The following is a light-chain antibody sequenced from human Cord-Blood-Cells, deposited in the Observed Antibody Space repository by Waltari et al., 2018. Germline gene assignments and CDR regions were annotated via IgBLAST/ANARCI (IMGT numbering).Light chain of an antibody. Sequence: ALMTQTASLYAFPGAAPLTPSTFRTGITVDPYRIYLYTQQPGSPPQYLLRYKSYSDKQQCSGVPSRFSGSKDASANAGILLISGLQSEDEADYYCMIWHSSASVFGGGTKLTVL. CDR1: TGITVDPYR. V-gene: IGLV5-45*01. CDR2: YKSYSDK. CDR3: MIWHSSASV. J-gene: IGLJ3*02.